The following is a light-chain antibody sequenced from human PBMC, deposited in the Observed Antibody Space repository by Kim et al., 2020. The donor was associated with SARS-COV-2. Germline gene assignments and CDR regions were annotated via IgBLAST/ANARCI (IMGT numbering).Light chain of an antibody. CDR3: MQGTQWPPWT. CDR1: QSLVNSDGNTY. CDR2: KVS. J-gene: IGKJ1*01. V-gene: IGKV2-30*01. Sequence: DVVMTQSPLSLPVTLGQPASISCKSSQSLVNSDGNTYLNWFQQRPGQSPRRLIYKVSNRDSGVPGRFSGSGSGTDFTLKISREEAEDVEVYYWMQGTQWPPWTFGLGTKVNIK.